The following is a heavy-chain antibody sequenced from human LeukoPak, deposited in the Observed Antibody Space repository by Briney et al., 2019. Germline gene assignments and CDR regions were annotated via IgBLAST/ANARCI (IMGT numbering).Heavy chain of an antibody. D-gene: IGHD6-13*01. V-gene: IGHV3-21*01. CDR1: GFTFSNFA. Sequence: NPGGSLRLSCAASGFTFSNFAMTWVRQAPGKGLEWVSSIVGSSSTYYADSLKGRFTISRDNAKNSLYLQMNSLRAEDTAVYYCARIGAGSSRDYWGQGNMVTVSS. CDR3: ARIGAGSSRDY. J-gene: IGHJ4*02. CDR2: IVGSSST.